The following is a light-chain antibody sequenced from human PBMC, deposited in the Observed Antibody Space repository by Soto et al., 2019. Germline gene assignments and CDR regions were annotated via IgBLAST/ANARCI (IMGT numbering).Light chain of an antibody. V-gene: IGLV1-40*01. CDR2: GNS. CDR3: STWDDSLNGWV. CDR1: SSNIGAGFD. J-gene: IGLJ3*02. Sequence: QSVLTQPPSVSGAPGQRVTISCTGSSSNIGAGFDVHWYHQIAGTAPKLLIYGNSNRPSGVPDRFSGSKSGTSASLAINGLQSDDEAVYFCSTWDDSLNGWVFGGGTKLTVL.